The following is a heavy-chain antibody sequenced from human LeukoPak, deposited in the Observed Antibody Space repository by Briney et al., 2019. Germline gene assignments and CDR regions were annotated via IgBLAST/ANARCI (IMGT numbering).Heavy chain of an antibody. CDR3: AKDLRETGLEGFDY. D-gene: IGHD1-1*01. V-gene: IGHV3-23*01. J-gene: IGHJ4*02. Sequence: GGSLRLSCAASGFTFSSYGMSWVRQAPGKGLEWVSAISGSGGSTYYADSVKGRFTISRDNSKNTLYLQMNSLRAEDTAVYYCAKDLRETGLEGFDYWGQGTLVTVSS. CDR2: ISGSGGST. CDR1: GFTFSSYG.